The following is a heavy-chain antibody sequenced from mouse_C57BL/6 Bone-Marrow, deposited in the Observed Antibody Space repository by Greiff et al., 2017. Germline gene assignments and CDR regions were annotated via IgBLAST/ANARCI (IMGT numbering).Heavy chain of an antibody. D-gene: IGHD1-1*01. CDR1: GYTFTDYY. J-gene: IGHJ2*01. V-gene: IGHV1-75*01. Sequence: VKLMESGPELVKPGASVKISCKASGYTFTDYYINWVKQRPGKGLEWIGWIFPGSGSTYYNEKFKGKATLTVDKSSSTAYMLLSSLTSEDSAVYVCARPSYGSSFDYWGQGTTLTVSS. CDR3: ARPSYGSSFDY. CDR2: IFPGSGST.